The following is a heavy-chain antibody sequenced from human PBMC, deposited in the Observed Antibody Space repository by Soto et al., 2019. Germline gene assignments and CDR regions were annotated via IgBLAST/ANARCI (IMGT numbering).Heavy chain of an antibody. CDR1: GGSIRTGDYY. J-gene: IGHJ4*02. CDR3: AGLGYSSQDF. D-gene: IGHD5-18*01. V-gene: IGHV4-39*02. Sequence: PXATLSLTCTVSGGSIRTGDYYWVWIRQTPGRGLEWIGSVYYTGTTYYTPSLQGRVTMSADTSKNTFFLELRSVTAADTAVYYCAGLGYSSQDFWGQGTPVTVSS. CDR2: VYYTGTT.